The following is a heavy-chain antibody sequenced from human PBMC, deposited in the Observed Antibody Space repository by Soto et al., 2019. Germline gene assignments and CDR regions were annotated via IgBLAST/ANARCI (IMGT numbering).Heavy chain of an antibody. J-gene: IGHJ6*03. CDR1: GFTFSSYW. CDR2: IKQDGSEK. Sequence: GGSLRLSCAASGFTFSSYWMSWVRQAPGKGLEWVANIKQDGSEKYYVDSVKGRFTISRDNAKNSLYLQMNSLRAEDTAVYYCARDTPYYYGSGSYSHHYYYYVEVWGKGTTVTVSS. D-gene: IGHD3-10*01. CDR3: ARDTPYYYGSGSYSHHYYYYVEV. V-gene: IGHV3-7*01.